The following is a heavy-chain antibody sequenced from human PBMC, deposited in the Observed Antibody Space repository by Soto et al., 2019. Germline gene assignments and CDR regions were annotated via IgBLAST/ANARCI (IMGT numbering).Heavy chain of an antibody. V-gene: IGHV1-46*01. CDR1: GYTFTSYY. CDR3: ARDRQVTMVRGVIIRPGSFWFDP. D-gene: IGHD3-10*01. Sequence: QVQLVQSGAEVKKPGASVKVSCKASGYTFTSYYMHWVRQAPGQGLEWMGIINPSGGSTSYAQKFQGRVTMTRDTSTSTVYMELSSLRSEDTAVYYCARDRQVTMVRGVIIRPGSFWFDPWGQGTLVTVSS. CDR2: INPSGGST. J-gene: IGHJ5*02.